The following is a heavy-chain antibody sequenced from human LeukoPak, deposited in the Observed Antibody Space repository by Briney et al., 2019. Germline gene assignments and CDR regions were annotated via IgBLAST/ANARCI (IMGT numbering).Heavy chain of an antibody. CDR1: GGSFSGYC. D-gene: IGHD5-12*01. Sequence: PSETLSLTCAVYGGSFSGYCWSWIRQPPGKGLEWIGEIHHSGSTNYNPSLKSRVTISVDTSKNQFSLKLSSVTAADTAVYYCARQKYSGYDSGGEGEDGVTFDYWGQGTLVTVSS. CDR3: ARQKYSGYDSGGEGEDGVTFDY. J-gene: IGHJ4*02. V-gene: IGHV4-34*01. CDR2: IHHSGST.